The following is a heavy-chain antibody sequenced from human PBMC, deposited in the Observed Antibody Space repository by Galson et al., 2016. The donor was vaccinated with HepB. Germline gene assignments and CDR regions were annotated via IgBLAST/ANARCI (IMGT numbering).Heavy chain of an antibody. J-gene: IGHJ4*02. CDR3: ARLRSCHYRGGLDY. Sequence: PALVKPTQTLTLTCTFPGFSLSTSGMCVSWIRQPPGKALEWLALIDWDGDKYYNTSLQTRLTISKDTSKSQVVLTMTNMDPVDTAAFYCARLRSCHYRGGLDYWGQGTLVTVSS. CDR2: IDWDGDK. D-gene: IGHD3-16*02. CDR1: GFSLSTSGMC. V-gene: IGHV2-70*01.